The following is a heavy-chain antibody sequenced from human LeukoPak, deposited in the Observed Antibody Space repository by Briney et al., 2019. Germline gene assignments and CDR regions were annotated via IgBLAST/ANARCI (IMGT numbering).Heavy chain of an antibody. D-gene: IGHD6-13*01. CDR3: ARLLRNIAAAVYYFDY. CDR2: IYPGDSDT. Sequence: GESLKISCKGSGYNFTSYWIGWVRQMPGKDLEWMGIIYPGDSDTRYSPSFQGQVTISADKSISTAYLQWSSLKASDTAMYHCARLLRNIAAAVYYFDYWGQGTLVTVSS. CDR1: GYNFTSYW. J-gene: IGHJ4*02. V-gene: IGHV5-51*01.